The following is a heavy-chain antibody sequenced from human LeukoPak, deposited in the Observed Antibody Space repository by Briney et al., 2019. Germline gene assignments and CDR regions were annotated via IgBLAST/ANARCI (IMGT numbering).Heavy chain of an antibody. CDR2: ISSSSSYI. CDR3: ARDLGPRDYGGNSGVAFDI. V-gene: IGHV3-21*01. Sequence: PGGSLRLSCEASGFTLSPYWMHWVRQAPGKGLEWVSSISSSSSYIYYADSVKGRFTISRDNAKNSLYLQMNSLRAEDTAVYYCARDLGPRDYGGNSGVAFDIWGQGTMVTVSS. J-gene: IGHJ3*02. D-gene: IGHD4-23*01. CDR1: GFTLSPYW.